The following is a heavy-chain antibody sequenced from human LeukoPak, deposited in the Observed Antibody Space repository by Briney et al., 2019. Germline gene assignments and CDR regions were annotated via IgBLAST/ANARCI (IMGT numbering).Heavy chain of an antibody. Sequence: PSETLSLTCTVSGGSISSSSYYWGWIRQPPGKGLEWIGSIYYSGSTYYNPSLKSRVTISVDTSKNQFSLKLSSVTAADTAVYYCARLVVRFYSGYDIWGQGTLVTVSS. CDR3: ARLVVRFYSGYDI. CDR2: IYYSGST. D-gene: IGHD5-12*01. CDR1: GGSISSSSYY. V-gene: IGHV4-39*01. J-gene: IGHJ4*02.